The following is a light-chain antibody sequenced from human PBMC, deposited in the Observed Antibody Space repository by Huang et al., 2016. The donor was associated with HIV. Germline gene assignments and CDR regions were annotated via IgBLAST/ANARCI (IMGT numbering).Light chain of an antibody. CDR3: QYGET. CDR2: KIS. V-gene: IGKV1-5*03. CDR1: QNISSW. Sequence: DIQLPQSPSTLSASVGDRLTTTCRASQNISSWLAWYQQKPGKAPKLLIYKISSVESGVPSRFSGSGSGTKFTLTINSLQPDDIGTYYCQYGETFGQGSKVEVK. J-gene: IGKJ1*01.